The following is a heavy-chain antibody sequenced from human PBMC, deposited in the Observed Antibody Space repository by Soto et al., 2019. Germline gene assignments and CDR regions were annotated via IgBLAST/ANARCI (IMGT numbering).Heavy chain of an antibody. CDR3: ARGIEGWYQGRYYYGMDV. CDR1: GGSFSGYY. CDR2: INHSGGT. J-gene: IGHJ6*02. Sequence: SETLSLTCAVYGGSFSGYYWCWIRQPPGKGLEWIGGINHSGGTNYNPSLKSRVTISVDTSKNQFSLRLSSVTAADTAVYYCARGIEGWYQGRYYYGMDVWGQGTTVT. V-gene: IGHV4-34*01. D-gene: IGHD6-19*01.